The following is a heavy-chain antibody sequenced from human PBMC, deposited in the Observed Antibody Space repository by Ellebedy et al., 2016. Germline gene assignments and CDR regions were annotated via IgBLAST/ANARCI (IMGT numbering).Heavy chain of an antibody. CDR3: TRAPEYDFIIDH. CDR2: IRRHSYDSTP. CDR1: GFTFGDSG. V-gene: IGHV3-49*03. Sequence: GGSLRLXCIGSGFTFGDSGFSWFRQAPGKGLEWVGFIRRHSYDSTPQYGGSVSGRFTISRDDSKSIVFLQMNSLKSEDTAVYYCTRAPEYDFIIDHWGQGSLGTVSS. J-gene: IGHJ4*02. D-gene: IGHD2/OR15-2a*01.